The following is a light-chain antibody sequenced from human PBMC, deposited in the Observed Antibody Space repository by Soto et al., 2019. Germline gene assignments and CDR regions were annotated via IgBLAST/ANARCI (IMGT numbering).Light chain of an antibody. J-gene: IGKJ1*01. CDR1: QTINNN. Sequence: VMTQAPATLSVSPGERATLSCRASQTINNNVAWYQLKDGQVPRLVIYGASTRATDIPARFSGSGSGTEFNLTISRLQSEDFAEYHCQQYNNWTQTFGQGTKLDIK. CDR3: QQYNNWTQT. CDR2: GAS. V-gene: IGKV3-15*01.